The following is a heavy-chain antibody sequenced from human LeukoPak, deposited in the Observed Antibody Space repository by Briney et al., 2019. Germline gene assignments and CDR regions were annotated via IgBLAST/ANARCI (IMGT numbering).Heavy chain of an antibody. V-gene: IGHV1-2*02. Sequence: GASVKVSCKASGYTFTGYYMHWVRQAPGQGLEWMGWINPKSGGTNYAQKYQGRVTMTRDTSISTAYMELSRLRSDDTAVYYCASSGSQLRYFATDFDYWGQGTLVTVSS. CDR3: ASSGSQLRYFATDFDY. D-gene: IGHD3-9*01. J-gene: IGHJ4*02. CDR2: INPKSGGT. CDR1: GYTFTGYY.